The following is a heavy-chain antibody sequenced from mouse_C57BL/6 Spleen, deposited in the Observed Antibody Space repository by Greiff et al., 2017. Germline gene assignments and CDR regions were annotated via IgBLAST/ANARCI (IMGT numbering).Heavy chain of an antibody. CDR2: IWSGGST. CDR1: GFSLTSYG. D-gene: IGHD1-1*01. CDR3: ARNVYGSSYGWYFDV. J-gene: IGHJ1*03. V-gene: IGHV2-2*01. Sequence: VQGVESGPGLVQPSQSLSITCTVSGFSLTSYGVHWVRQSPGKGLEWLGVIWSGGSTDYNAAFISRLSISKDNSKSQVFFKMNSLQADDTAIYYCARNVYGSSYGWYFDVWGTGTTVTVSS.